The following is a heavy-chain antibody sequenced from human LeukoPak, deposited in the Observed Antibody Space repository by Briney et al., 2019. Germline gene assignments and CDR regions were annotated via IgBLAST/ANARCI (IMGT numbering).Heavy chain of an antibody. Sequence: GGSLRLSCAASGFSLRAYDLIWVRQAPGKGLDWVSIINGGGDIMMYEDSVKGRFTISRDNSKNTFYLQVNSLRVEDTALYYCAMRDRGYGLDIWGQGTMVTVSS. D-gene: IGHD3-10*01. CDR3: AMRDRGYGLDI. CDR1: GFSLRAYD. J-gene: IGHJ3*02. V-gene: IGHV3-23*01. CDR2: INGGGDIM.